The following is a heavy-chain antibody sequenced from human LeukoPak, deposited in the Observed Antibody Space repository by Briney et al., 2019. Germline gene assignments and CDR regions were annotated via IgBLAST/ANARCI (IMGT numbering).Heavy chain of an antibody. CDR1: GFTFSSYW. V-gene: IGHV3-7*01. J-gene: IGHJ4*02. CDR2: IKQDGSEK. CDR3: ARDSGG. Sequence: GGSLRLSCAAPGFTFSSYWMSWVRQAPGKGLEWVANIKQDGSEKYYVDSVKGRFTISRDNAKNSLYLQMNSLRAEDTAVYYCARDSGGWGQGTLVTVSS. D-gene: IGHD3-16*01.